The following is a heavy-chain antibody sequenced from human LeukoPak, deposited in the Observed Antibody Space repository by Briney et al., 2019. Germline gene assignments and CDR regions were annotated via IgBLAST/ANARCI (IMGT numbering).Heavy chain of an antibody. CDR3: VRDVWGDRDSYFDY. D-gene: IGHD2-21*01. J-gene: IGHJ4*02. CDR1: GFTFSSHW. Sequence: GGSLRLSCAASGFTFSSHWMHWVRQAPDKGLMWVARINSDGRSTSYAASVKGRFTFSRDNAKSTLYLQMDSLRAEDTAVYYCVRDVWGDRDSYFDYWGQGTLVTVSS. V-gene: IGHV3-74*01. CDR2: INSDGRST.